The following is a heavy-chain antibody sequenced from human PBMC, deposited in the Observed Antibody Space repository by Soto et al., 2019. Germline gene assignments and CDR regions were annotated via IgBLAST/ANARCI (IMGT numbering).Heavy chain of an antibody. CDR3: AGLGGSYYTRTPPDFDY. Sequence: SXXSLRLACAAAGFTFSSYAMRWVPHAPGKGLEWVSAISGSGGSTYYADSVKGRFTISRDNSKNTLYLQMNSLRAEDTAVYYCAGLGGSYYTRTPPDFDYWGQGTLVTVSS. CDR1: GFTFSSYA. V-gene: IGHV3-23*01. CDR2: ISGSGGST. D-gene: IGHD1-26*01. J-gene: IGHJ4*02.